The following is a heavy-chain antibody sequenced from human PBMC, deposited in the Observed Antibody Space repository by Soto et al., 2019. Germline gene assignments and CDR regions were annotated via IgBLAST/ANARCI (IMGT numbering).Heavy chain of an antibody. V-gene: IGHV4-34*01. CDR3: ARGVAMASFDY. Sequence: PSETLSLTCAVYGGSFSGYYWSWIRQPPGKGLEWIGEINHSGSTNYNPSLKSRVTISVDTSKNQFSLKLSSVTAADTAVYHCARGVAMASFDYWGQGTQVTVSS. J-gene: IGHJ4*02. D-gene: IGHD5-18*01. CDR1: GGSFSGYY. CDR2: INHSGST.